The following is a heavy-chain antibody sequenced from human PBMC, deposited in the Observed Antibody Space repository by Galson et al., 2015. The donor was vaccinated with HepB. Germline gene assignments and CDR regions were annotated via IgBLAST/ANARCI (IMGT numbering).Heavy chain of an antibody. V-gene: IGHV4-4*02. CDR3: ARGYGDYGSPPVYYFCLDV. CDR2: IFHSGST. J-gene: IGHJ6*02. CDR1: GGSISSRNW. D-gene: IGHD4-17*01. Sequence: SETLSLTCAVSGGSISSRNWWSWVRQTPGKGLEWIGEIFHSGSTNYNPSLNSRVTISVDKSKNQFSLNLSSVTAADTAVYYCARGYGDYGSPPVYYFCLDVWGQGTTVTVSS.